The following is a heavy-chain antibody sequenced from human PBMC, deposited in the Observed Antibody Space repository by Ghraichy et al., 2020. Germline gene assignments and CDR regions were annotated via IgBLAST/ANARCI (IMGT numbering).Heavy chain of an antibody. CDR3: ARYTGSYSAFDI. J-gene: IGHJ3*02. V-gene: IGHV3-7*01. D-gene: IGHD1-26*01. Sequence: GGSLRLSCVASGFTLSNYCMSWVRQAPGKGLEWVSNIKQEESEKYYVDSVRGRFTISRDNAKNSLYLQMNSLRAEDTALYYCARYTGSYSAFDIWGQGTMVSVYS. CDR1: GFTLSNYC. CDR2: IKQEESEK.